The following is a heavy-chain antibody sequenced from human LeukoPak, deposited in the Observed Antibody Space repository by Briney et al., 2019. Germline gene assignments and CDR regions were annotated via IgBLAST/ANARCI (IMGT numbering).Heavy chain of an antibody. CDR3: ARDFWSGYYASERYKHNWFDP. J-gene: IGHJ5*02. V-gene: IGHV1-8*01. CDR1: GYTFTSYD. Sequence: GASVKVSCKASGYTFTSYDINWVRQATGQGLEWMGWMNPNSGNTGYAQKLQGRVTMTTDTSTSTAYMELRSLRSDDTAVYYCARDFWSGYYASERYKHNWFDPWGQGTLVTVSS. D-gene: IGHD3-3*01. CDR2: MNPNSGNT.